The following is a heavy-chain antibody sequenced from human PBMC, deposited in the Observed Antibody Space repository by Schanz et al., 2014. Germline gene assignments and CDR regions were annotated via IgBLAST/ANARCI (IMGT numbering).Heavy chain of an antibody. D-gene: IGHD3-22*01. CDR1: GFPFSSYA. CDR3: AKDGRLPYYGTGSDFDY. CDR2: ISPTGSST. V-gene: IGHV3-23*01. Sequence: EVQLLESGGGLVQPGGSLRLSCAASGFPFSSYALHWVRQAPGKGLEWVSNISPTGSSTYYADSVKGRFTISRDNLKNTVYLQMNSLRAGDTAVYYCAKDGRLPYYGTGSDFDYWGQGTLVAVSS. J-gene: IGHJ4*02.